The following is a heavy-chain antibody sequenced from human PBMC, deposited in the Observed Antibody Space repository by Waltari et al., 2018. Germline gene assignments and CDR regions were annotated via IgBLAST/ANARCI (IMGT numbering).Heavy chain of an antibody. CDR3: ARSYDFWSGYPLDH. V-gene: IGHV4-59*01. CDR1: GDSINNDY. CDR2: IAYNGRT. Sequence: VQLQESGPGLVKPSETLSLTCSVSGDSINNDYWNWIRQPPGKELEWIGYIAYNGRTNYNPSLKSRVTISVDTSKTQFSLKLRSVTAADTAVYYCARSYDFWSGYPLDHWGQGTLVTVSS. D-gene: IGHD3-3*01. J-gene: IGHJ4*02.